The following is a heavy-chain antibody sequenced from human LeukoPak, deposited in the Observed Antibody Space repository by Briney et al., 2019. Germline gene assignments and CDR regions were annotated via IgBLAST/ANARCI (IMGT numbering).Heavy chain of an antibody. J-gene: IGHJ4*02. CDR3: ARDRYCSGGSCYSGGHDY. CDR1: GGSFSGYY. V-gene: IGHV4-34*01. D-gene: IGHD2-15*01. CDR2: INHSGST. Sequence: SETLSLTCAVYGGSFSGYYWSWIRQPPGKGLGWIGEINHSGSTNYNPSLKSRVTISVDTSKNQFSLKLSSVTAADTAVYYCARDRYCSGGSCYSGGHDYWGQGTLVTVSS.